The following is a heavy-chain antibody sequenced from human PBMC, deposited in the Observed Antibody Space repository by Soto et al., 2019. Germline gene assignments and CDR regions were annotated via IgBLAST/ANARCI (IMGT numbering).Heavy chain of an antibody. D-gene: IGHD6-19*01. V-gene: IGHV3-23*01. Sequence: GGSLRLSCAASGFTFSSYAMSWVRQAPGKGLEWVSAISGSGGSTYYADSVKGRFTISRDNSKNTLYLQMNSLRAEDTAVYYCAKRGEARIAVAGTRINWGQGTLVTVSS. CDR2: ISGSGGST. CDR3: AKRGEARIAVAGTRIN. J-gene: IGHJ4*02. CDR1: GFTFSSYA.